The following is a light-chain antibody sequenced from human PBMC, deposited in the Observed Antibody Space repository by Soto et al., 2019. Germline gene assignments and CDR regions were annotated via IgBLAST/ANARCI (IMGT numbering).Light chain of an antibody. J-gene: IGLJ1*01. CDR3: SSYTSSGTLYV. CDR2: EVP. Sequence: QSALTQPASVSGSPGQSITISCTGTSSDIGGYKYVSWYQQHPGKAPKLMIYEVPDRPSGVSDRFSGSKSGNTASLTVSGLQAEDEADYYCSSYTSSGTLYVFGTGTKLTVL. CDR1: SSDIGGYKY. V-gene: IGLV2-14*01.